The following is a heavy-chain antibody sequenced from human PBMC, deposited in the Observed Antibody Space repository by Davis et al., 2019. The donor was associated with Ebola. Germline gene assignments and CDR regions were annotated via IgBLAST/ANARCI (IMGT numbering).Heavy chain of an antibody. D-gene: IGHD1-1*01. J-gene: IGHJ4*02. V-gene: IGHV1-2*06. CDR3: ARAQFPTTSDH. CDR2: INPNSGGT. Sequence: ASVKVSCKASGYTFTSYYMHWVRQAPGQGLEWMGRINPNSGGTNYAQKFQGRVIMTSDTATTTAYMEVGSLRSDDTAVYYCARAQFPTTSDHWGQGTLVTVSS. CDR1: GYTFTSYY.